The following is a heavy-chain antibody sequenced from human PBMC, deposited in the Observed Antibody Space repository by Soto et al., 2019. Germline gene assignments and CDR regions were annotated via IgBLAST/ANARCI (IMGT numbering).Heavy chain of an antibody. J-gene: IGHJ4*02. CDR1: GGSISSYY. CDR3: ASSGWTIFGVVISQMIDY. D-gene: IGHD3-3*01. V-gene: IGHV4-59*01. CDR2: IYYSGST. Sequence: SETLSLTCTVSGGSISSYYWSWIRQPPGRGLEWIGYIYYSGSTNYNPSLKSRVTISVDTSKNQFSLKLSSVTAADTAVYYCASSGWTIFGVVISQMIDYWGQGTLVTVSS.